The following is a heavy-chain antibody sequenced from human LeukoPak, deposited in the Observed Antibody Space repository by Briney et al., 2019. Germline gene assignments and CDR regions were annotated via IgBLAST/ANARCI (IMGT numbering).Heavy chain of an antibody. Sequence: SETLSLTCTVPGGSISSYYWSWIRQPPGKGLEWIGYIYYSGSTNYKPSLKSRVTISVDTSKNQFSLKLSSVTAADTAVYYCARVAYHYYYYMVVWGRGTTVTVSS. J-gene: IGHJ6*03. CDR1: GGSISSYY. CDR2: IYYSGST. CDR3: ARVAYHYYYYMVV. V-gene: IGHV4-59*01.